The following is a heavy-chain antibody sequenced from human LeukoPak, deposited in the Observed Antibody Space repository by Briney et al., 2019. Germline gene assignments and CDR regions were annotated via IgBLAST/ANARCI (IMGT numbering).Heavy chain of an antibody. V-gene: IGHV4-59*01. D-gene: IGHD3-10*01. CDR3: ARAVGGDGSGSL. Sequence: KPSETLSLTCTVSGDSISTYYWSWIRQPPGKGLEWVGYIYYRVTSDYNPSLKSRVTISVDMSTRQISLKLSSVTAADTAVYYCARAVGGDGSGSLWGPGTLVTVSS. J-gene: IGHJ4*02. CDR1: GDSISTYY. CDR2: IYYRVTS.